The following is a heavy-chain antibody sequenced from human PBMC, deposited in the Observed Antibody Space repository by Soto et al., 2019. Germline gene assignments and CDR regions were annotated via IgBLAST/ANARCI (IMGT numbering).Heavy chain of an antibody. CDR2: ISAYNGNT. CDR3: ARGIGVAAAGITYNWFDP. J-gene: IGHJ5*02. CDR1: GYTFTSYG. Sequence: ASVKVSCKASGYTFTSYGISWVRQAPGQGLEWMGWISAYNGNTNYAQKLQGRVTMTTDTSTSAAYMELRSLRSDDTAVYYCARGIGVAAAGITYNWFDPWGQGTLVTVSS. D-gene: IGHD6-13*01. V-gene: IGHV1-18*01.